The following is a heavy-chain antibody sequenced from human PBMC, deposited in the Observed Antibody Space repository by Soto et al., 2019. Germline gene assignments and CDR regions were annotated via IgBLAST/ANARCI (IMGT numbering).Heavy chain of an antibody. CDR1: GFTFDDYA. D-gene: IGHD3-10*01. CDR2: IDTAGDT. J-gene: IGHJ6*02. CDR3: ARAITMVRGDLDV. Sequence: GGSLRLSCAASGFTFDDYAMHWVRQATGKGLEWVSAIDTAGDTYYPGSVKGRFTISRENAKNSLYLQMNSLRAEDTAVYYCARAITMVRGDLDVWGQGTTVTVSS. V-gene: IGHV3-13*01.